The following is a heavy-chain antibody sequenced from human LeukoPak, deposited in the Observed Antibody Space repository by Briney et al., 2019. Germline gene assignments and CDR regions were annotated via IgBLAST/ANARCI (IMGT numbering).Heavy chain of an antibody. V-gene: IGHV3-23*01. D-gene: IGHD3-3*01. Sequence: GGSLRLSCAASGFTFSNYAVDWVRQAPGKGLEWVSTITGSGGSTFYADSVKGRFTISRHNSKNTLYLQMNSLRAEDTAVYYCARSGGFGFDYWGQGTLVTVSS. CDR3: ARSGGFGFDY. J-gene: IGHJ4*02. CDR2: ITGSGGST. CDR1: GFTFSNYA.